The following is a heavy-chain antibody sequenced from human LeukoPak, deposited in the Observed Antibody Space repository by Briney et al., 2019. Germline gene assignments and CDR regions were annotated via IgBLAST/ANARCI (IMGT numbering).Heavy chain of an antibody. Sequence: GGSLRLSCAASGFTFDDYAMHWVRQAPGKGLEWVSLISGDGGSTYYADSVKGRFTISRDNSKNSLYLQMNSLRTEDTALYYCAQDKGYYDFWSGYWPLDYWGQGNLVTVSS. CDR2: ISGDGGST. V-gene: IGHV3-43*02. CDR3: AQDKGYYDFWSGYWPLDY. D-gene: IGHD3-3*01. CDR1: GFTFDDYA. J-gene: IGHJ4*02.